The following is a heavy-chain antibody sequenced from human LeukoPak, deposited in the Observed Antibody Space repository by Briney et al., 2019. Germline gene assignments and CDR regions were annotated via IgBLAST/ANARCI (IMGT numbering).Heavy chain of an antibody. D-gene: IGHD6-19*01. Sequence: ASVKVSLRGSGYTLNMHWVSLARQGPGQGLEWMGLNSAYNGDTKYAQKFQGRVTLTIDTSTSTAYMEVRSLRSDDTAMYYCARDPSNTSGYYIYFDYWGQGTLVTVSS. V-gene: IGHV1-18*01. CDR3: ARDPSNTSGYYIYFDY. J-gene: IGHJ4*02. CDR2: NSAYNGDT. CDR1: GYTLNMHW.